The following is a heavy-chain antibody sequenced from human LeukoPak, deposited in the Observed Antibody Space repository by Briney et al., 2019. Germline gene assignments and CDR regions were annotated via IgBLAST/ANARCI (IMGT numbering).Heavy chain of an antibody. V-gene: IGHV4-31*03. J-gene: IGHJ4*02. D-gene: IGHD3-10*01. Sequence: SETLSLTFTVSGGSISSGDYYWSWIRQHPGKGLEWIGYIYYSGSTYYNPSLKSRVTISVDTSKNQFSLKLSSVTAADTAVYYCARDPRDPMVRGVIRWGQGTLVTVSS. CDR3: ARDPRDPMVRGVIR. CDR2: IYYSGST. CDR1: GGSISSGDYY.